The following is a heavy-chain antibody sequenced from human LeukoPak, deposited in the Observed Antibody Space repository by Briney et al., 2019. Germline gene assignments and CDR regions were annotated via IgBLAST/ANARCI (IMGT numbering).Heavy chain of an antibody. D-gene: IGHD6-19*01. CDR3: ARDLAGIAVTAD. CDR1: GYTFTSYG. CDR2: ISLYNGNT. V-gene: IGHV1-18*01. Sequence: ASVKVSCKASGYTFTSYGISWVRQAPGQGLEWMGWISLYNGNTNYAQNLQGRVTMTTDTSTSTAYMELRGLRSDDTAVYYCARDLAGIAVTADWGQGTLVTVSS. J-gene: IGHJ4*02.